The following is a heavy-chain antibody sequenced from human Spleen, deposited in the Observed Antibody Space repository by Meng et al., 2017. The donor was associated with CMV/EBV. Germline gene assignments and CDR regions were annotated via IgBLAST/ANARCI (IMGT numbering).Heavy chain of an antibody. V-gene: IGHV4-39*07. Sequence: SETLSLTCTVSGGSISSSSYYWGWIRQPPGQRLEWIGSIYYSGNTYYNPSLKSRVTISIDTSKNQFSLKLSSVTAADTAVYYCASGITGTPGVGYFDYWGQGTLVTVSS. D-gene: IGHD1-7*01. CDR1: GGSISSSSYY. CDR2: IYYSGNT. J-gene: IGHJ4*02. CDR3: ASGITGTPGVGYFDY.